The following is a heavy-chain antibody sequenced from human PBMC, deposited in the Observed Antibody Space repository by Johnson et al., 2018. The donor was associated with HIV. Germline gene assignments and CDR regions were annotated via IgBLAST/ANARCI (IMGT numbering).Heavy chain of an antibody. CDR1: GFTFTSFA. Sequence: QMQLVESGGGVVQPGTSLRLSCAASGFTFTSFAMHWVRQAPGKGLEWVAFISYDGSNKYYADSLKGRFTISRDNSKNTLYLQMNSLRAEDTAVYYCARDFGLFLGKDDAFDIWGQGTMVTVSS. CDR3: ARDFGLFLGKDDAFDI. D-gene: IGHD7-27*01. V-gene: IGHV3-30-3*01. CDR2: ISYDGSNK. J-gene: IGHJ3*02.